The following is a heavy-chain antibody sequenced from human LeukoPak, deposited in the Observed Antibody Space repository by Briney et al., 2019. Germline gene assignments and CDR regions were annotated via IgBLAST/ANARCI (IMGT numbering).Heavy chain of an antibody. J-gene: IGHJ6*03. V-gene: IGHV3-30*03. Sequence: GGSLRLSCAASGFTFSSYGMHWVRQAPGKGREWVAIISYDGSNKYYADSVKGRFTISRDNSKNTLYLQMNSLRAEDTAVYYCARGIGGNSGGYYYYMGVWGKGTTVTISS. CDR2: ISYDGSNK. CDR1: GFTFSSYG. CDR3: ARGIGGNSGGYYYYMGV. D-gene: IGHD4-23*01.